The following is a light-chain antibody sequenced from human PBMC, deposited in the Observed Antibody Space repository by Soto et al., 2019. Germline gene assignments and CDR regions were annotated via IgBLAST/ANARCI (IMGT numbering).Light chain of an antibody. CDR1: QSISSR. Sequence: DIQMTQSPSTLSASVGDRVTITCRASQSISSRLAWYQQKPRKAPKLLIYDASSLERGVPSRFSGSGSGTEFTLSISSLQPDDFATYYCQQYNSYSPRTFGQGTKVDIK. J-gene: IGKJ1*01. CDR2: DAS. V-gene: IGKV1-5*01. CDR3: QQYNSYSPRT.